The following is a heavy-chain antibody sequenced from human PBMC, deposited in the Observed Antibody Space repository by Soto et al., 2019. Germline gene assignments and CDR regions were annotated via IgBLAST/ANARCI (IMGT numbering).Heavy chain of an antibody. CDR1: GGSFSGYY. D-gene: IGHD1-26*01. CDR3: ARARIVGATRYYYYYGMDV. V-gene: IGHV4-34*01. CDR2: INHSGST. Sequence: SETLSLTCAVYGGSFSGYYWSWIRQPPGKGLEWIGEINHSGSTNYNPSLKSRVTISVDTSKNQFSLKLSSVTAADTAVYYCARARIVGATRYYYYYGMDVWGQGTTVTVS. J-gene: IGHJ6*02.